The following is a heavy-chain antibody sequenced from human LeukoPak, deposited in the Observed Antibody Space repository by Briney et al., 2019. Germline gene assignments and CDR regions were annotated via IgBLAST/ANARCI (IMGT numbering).Heavy chain of an antibody. CDR3: ARVSTPSIAAAGDDY. CDR1: GGSFSGYY. J-gene: IGHJ4*02. CDR2: INHSGST. Sequence: SETLSLTCAVYGGSFSGYYWSWIRQPPGKGLEWIGEINHSGSTNYNPSLKSRVTISVDTSKNQFSLKLSSVTAADTAVYYCARVSTPSIAAAGDDYWGQGTLVTVSS. V-gene: IGHV4-34*01. D-gene: IGHD6-13*01.